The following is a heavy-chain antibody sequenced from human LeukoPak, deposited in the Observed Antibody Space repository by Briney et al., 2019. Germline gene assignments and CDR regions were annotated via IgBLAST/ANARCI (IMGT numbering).Heavy chain of an antibody. J-gene: IGHJ4*02. V-gene: IGHV3-20*01. CDR1: GFTFDDYG. CDR3: ARDFIAAAGRIVGATYDY. CDR2: INWNGGST. Sequence: GGSLRLSCAASGFTFDDYGMSWVRQAPGKGLEWVSGINWNGGSTGYADSVKGRFTISRDNAKNSLYLQMNSLRAEDTALYHCARDFIAAAGRIVGATYDYWGQGTLVTVSS. D-gene: IGHD1-26*01.